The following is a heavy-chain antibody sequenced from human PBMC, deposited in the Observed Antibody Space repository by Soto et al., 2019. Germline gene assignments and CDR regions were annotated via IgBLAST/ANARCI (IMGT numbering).Heavy chain of an antibody. V-gene: IGHV4-30-4*01. CDR1: GGSISSGDYY. Sequence: SETLSLTCTVSGGSISSGDYYWSWIRQPPGKGLEWIGYIYYSGSTYYNPSLKSRVTISVDTSKNQFSLKLSSVTAADTAVYYCARDYYDSSGPLNWFDPWGQGTLVTVS. CDR3: ARDYYDSSGPLNWFDP. CDR2: IYYSGST. D-gene: IGHD3-22*01. J-gene: IGHJ5*02.